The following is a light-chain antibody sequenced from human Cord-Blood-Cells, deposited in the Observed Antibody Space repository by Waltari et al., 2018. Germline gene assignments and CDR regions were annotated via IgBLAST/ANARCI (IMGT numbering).Light chain of an antibody. V-gene: IGKV3-15*01. J-gene: IGKJ1*01. CDR3: QQYNNWPRT. Sequence: ELVMTPSPATLSASPGERATLSCRASQSVSSNLAWYQQKPGQAPRLLIYAASTRATGIPARFSGSGSGTEFTLTISSLQSEDFAVYYCQQYNNWPRTFGQGTKVEIK. CDR1: QSVSSN. CDR2: AAS.